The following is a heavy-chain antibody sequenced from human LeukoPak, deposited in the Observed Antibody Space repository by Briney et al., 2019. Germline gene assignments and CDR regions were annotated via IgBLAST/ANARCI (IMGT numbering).Heavy chain of an antibody. Sequence: PGGSLRLSCAASGFNFNTYWMSWVRQAPGRGLEWVANIKQDGSETFSVDSLKGRFTISRDNSKNSLFLQMNRLRVEDTAMYYCTRLSAMLRGPEPIYYFDSWGQGTLVTVSS. CDR2: IKQDGSET. J-gene: IGHJ4*02. CDR3: TRLSAMLRGPEPIYYFDS. V-gene: IGHV3-7*01. D-gene: IGHD1-14*01. CDR1: GFNFNTYW.